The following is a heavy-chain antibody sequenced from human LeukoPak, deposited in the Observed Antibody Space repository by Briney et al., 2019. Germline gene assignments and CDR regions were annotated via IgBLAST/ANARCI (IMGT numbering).Heavy chain of an antibody. D-gene: IGHD2-15*01. CDR2: ISRSGSTK. Sequence: GGSLRLSCAASGFTFSDYNMRWLRQAPGKGLEWVSSISRSGSTKYYADSVKGRFTISRDNSKNMLYLEMNSLSTEDTAVYYCAKQVGGYYYMDVWGKGTTVTVSS. J-gene: IGHJ6*03. CDR3: AKQVGGYYYMDV. CDR1: GFTFSDYN. V-gene: IGHV3-11*04.